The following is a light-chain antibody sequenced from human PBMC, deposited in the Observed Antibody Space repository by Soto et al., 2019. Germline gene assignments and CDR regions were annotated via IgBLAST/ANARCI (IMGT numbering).Light chain of an antibody. CDR2: EGS. V-gene: IGLV2-23*01. CDR1: SSDVGSYNL. CDR3: SSYSSSGTLV. Sequence: QSALTQPASVSGSPGQSITISCAGTSSDVGSYNLVSWYQQYPGKAPKVMIYEGSKRPSGLSNRFSASKSGNTASLTISGLQAEDEADYFCSSYSSSGTLVFGGGTKVTVL. J-gene: IGLJ2*01.